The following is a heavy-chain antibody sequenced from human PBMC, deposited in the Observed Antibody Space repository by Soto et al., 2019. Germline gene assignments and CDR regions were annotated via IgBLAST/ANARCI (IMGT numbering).Heavy chain of an antibody. Sequence: EVQLLDSGGGLVQPGGSLRLSCAASGFTFSGYALTWVRQAPGKGLEWVSAISGGGDATFYADSVKGRFTISRDNSKNTLYLQMNTLRAEDTAVYYCARKVSGSTGRTDVWYFALWGRGTLVTVSS. D-gene: IGHD3-10*01. CDR3: ARKVSGSTGRTDVWYFAL. CDR1: GFTFSGYA. V-gene: IGHV3-23*01. J-gene: IGHJ2*01. CDR2: ISGGGDAT.